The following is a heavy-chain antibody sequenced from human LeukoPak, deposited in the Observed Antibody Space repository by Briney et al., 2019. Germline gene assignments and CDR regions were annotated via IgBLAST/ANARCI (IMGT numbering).Heavy chain of an antibody. V-gene: IGHV3-7*03. CDR2: IKQDGSEK. J-gene: IGHJ4*02. CDR3: RSPPMVRGVIIDRDY. CDR1: GFTLSSYW. D-gene: IGHD3-10*01. Sequence: PGGSLRLSCAASGFTLSSYWMSWVRQAPGKGLEWVANIKQDGSEKYYVDSVKGRFTISRDNAKNSLYLQMNSLRAEDTAVYYCRSPPMVRGVIIDRDYWGQGTLVTVSS.